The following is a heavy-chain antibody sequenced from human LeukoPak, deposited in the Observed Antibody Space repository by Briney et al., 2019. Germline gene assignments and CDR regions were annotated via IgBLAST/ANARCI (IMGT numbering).Heavy chain of an antibody. CDR1: GGSFSGHY. Sequence: PSEALSLTCAVYGGSFSGHYWSWIRQPPGKGLEWIGEINHSGSTNYNPSLKSRVTISVDTSKNQFSLKLSSVTAADTAVYYCARDRDSSGYYSVVDYWGQGTLVTVSS. D-gene: IGHD3-22*01. CDR2: INHSGST. CDR3: ARDRDSSGYYSVVDY. V-gene: IGHV4-34*01. J-gene: IGHJ4*02.